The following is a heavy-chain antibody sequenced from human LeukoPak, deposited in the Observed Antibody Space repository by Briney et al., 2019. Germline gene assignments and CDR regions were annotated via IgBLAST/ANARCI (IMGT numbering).Heavy chain of an antibody. CDR2: ISSSGSTI. Sequence: GGSLRLSCAASGFTFSSYEMNWVRQAPGKGLEWVSYISSSGSTIYYADSVKGRFTISRDNAKNSLYLQMNSLRAEDTAVYYCARDLRYSSSYAPFDYWGQGTLVTVPS. V-gene: IGHV3-48*03. CDR3: ARDLRYSSSYAPFDY. CDR1: GFTFSSYE. D-gene: IGHD6-13*01. J-gene: IGHJ4*02.